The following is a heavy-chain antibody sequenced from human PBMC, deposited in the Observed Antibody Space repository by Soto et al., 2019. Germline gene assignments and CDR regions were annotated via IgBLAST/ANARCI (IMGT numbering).Heavy chain of an antibody. V-gene: IGHV3-7*01. J-gene: IGHJ4*02. CDR3: SRSLDS. Sequence: GGSLRLSCAASGFTFSSFRMDWVRQAPGKGLEWVANINPDGSEKQYVDSVKGRFTISRDNAKNSLYLQMSSVTAEDSALYYCSRSLDSWGQGTRVTVSS. CDR2: INPDGSEK. CDR1: GFTFSSFR.